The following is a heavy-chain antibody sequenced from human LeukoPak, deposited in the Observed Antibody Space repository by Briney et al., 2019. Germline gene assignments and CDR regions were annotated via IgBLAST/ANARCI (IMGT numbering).Heavy chain of an antibody. D-gene: IGHD2-15*01. CDR3: ARDSFDCSGGSCYPNWFDP. J-gene: IGHJ5*02. CDR1: GGSISSYY. Sequence: SETLSLTCTVSGGSISSYYWSWIRQPPGKGLEWIGYIYYSGSTNYNPSLKSRVTISVDTSKNQFSLKLSSVTAADTAVYYCARDSFDCSGGSCYPNWFDPWGQGTLVTVSS. CDR2: IYYSGST. V-gene: IGHV4-59*01.